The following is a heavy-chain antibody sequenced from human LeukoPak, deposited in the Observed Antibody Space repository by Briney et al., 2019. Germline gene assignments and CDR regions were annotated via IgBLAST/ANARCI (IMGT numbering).Heavy chain of an antibody. J-gene: IGHJ5*02. CDR2: IYTSGTT. CDR1: GGSISSYY. V-gene: IGHV4-4*07. CDR3: ARDDYGLNWFDP. Sequence: SETLSLTCTVSGGSISSYYWSWIRQPAGKGLEWIGRIYTSGTTNYNSSLKSRVTMSIDTSKKQFSLNLTSVTAADTAVYYCARDDYGLNWFDPWGPGILVTVSS. D-gene: IGHD4-17*01.